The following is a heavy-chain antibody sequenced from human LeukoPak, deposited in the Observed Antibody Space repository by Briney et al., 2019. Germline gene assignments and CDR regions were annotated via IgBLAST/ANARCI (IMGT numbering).Heavy chain of an antibody. CDR2: INPSGGST. Sequence: ASVKVSCKASGYTFTSYYMHWVRQAPGQGLEWMGIINPSGGSTSYAQKFQGRVTMTRDTSTSTVYMELSSLRSEDTAVYYFARNMYYYDSSGIGTDNFDYWGQGTLVTVSS. J-gene: IGHJ4*02. CDR3: ARNMYYYDSSGIGTDNFDY. V-gene: IGHV1-46*01. D-gene: IGHD3-22*01. CDR1: GYTFTSYY.